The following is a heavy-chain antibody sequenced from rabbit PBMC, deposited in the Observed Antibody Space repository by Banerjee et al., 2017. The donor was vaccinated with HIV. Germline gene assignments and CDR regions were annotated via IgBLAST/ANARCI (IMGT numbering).Heavy chain of an antibody. Sequence: QQQLEESGGGLVQPEGSLTLTCKASGFTISSSYYMYWVRQAPGKGLEWIGFIDTNTGKTFYASWAKGRFTISKTSSTTVTLQMTSLTAADTATYFCARDLAGVTGWNFNLWGQGTLVTVS. J-gene: IGHJ4*01. CDR2: IDTNTGKT. CDR1: GFTISSSYY. V-gene: IGHV1S45*01. CDR3: ARDLAGVTGWNFNL. D-gene: IGHD4-1*01.